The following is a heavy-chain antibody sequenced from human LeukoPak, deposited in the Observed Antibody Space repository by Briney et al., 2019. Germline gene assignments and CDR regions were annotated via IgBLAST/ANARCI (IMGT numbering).Heavy chain of an antibody. D-gene: IGHD3-10*01. Sequence: PGGSLRLSCASSGFTFSSYGMHWVRQAPGKGLEWVTFIRYDGSNKYYADSVKGRFTISRDNSKNTLYLQMNSLRAEDTAVYYCYGSGSYGMDVWGKGTTVTISS. J-gene: IGHJ6*03. CDR2: IRYDGSNK. CDR1: GFTFSSYG. CDR3: YGSGSYGMDV. V-gene: IGHV3-30*02.